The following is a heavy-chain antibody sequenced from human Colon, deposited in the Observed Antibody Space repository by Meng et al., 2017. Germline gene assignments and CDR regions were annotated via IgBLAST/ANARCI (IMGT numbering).Heavy chain of an antibody. CDR1: GGSISLSAC. CDR2: TSHSWST. CDR3: ASSDYYRSDY. J-gene: IGHJ4*02. V-gene: IGHV4-4*02. Sequence: LSLTCTVSGGSISLSACWSWFRPPPGKGLEWIGETSHSWSTNYSPSLKSRVTISLDKSKNQLSLKLNSVTAADTAVYYCASSDYYRSDYWGQGTLVTVSS. D-gene: IGHD3-22*01.